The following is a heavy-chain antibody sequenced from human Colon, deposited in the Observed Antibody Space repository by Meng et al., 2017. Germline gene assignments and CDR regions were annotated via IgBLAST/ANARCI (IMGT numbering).Heavy chain of an antibody. Sequence: QVHLTQGGAGLLKPSEGLSLTCAVYGGSFSGYYWSWIRQPPGKGLEWIGEINHSGSTNYNPSLKSRVTISVDTSKNQFSLKLSSVTAADTAVYYCARIRPRLGGKTFDPWGQGTLVTVSS. V-gene: IGHV4-34*01. CDR3: ARIRPRLGGKTFDP. CDR2: INHSGST. J-gene: IGHJ5*02. CDR1: GGSFSGYY. D-gene: IGHD3-16*01.